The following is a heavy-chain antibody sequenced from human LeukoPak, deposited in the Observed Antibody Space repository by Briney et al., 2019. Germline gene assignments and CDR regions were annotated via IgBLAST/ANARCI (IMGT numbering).Heavy chain of an antibody. D-gene: IGHD5-24*01. V-gene: IGHV1-69*05. CDR2: IIPIFGTA. CDR1: GGTFSSYA. CDR3: AREGDGYNGVFHY. Sequence: SVKVSCKASGGTFSSYAISWVRQAPGQGLEWMGGIIPIFGTANYAQKFQGRVTITTDESTSTAYMELSSLRSEDTAVYYCAREGDGYNGVFHYWGQGTLVTVSS. J-gene: IGHJ4*02.